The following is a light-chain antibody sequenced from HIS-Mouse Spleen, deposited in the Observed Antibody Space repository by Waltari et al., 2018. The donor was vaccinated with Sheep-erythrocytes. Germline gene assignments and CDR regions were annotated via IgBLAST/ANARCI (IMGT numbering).Light chain of an antibody. CDR2: EGS. J-gene: IGLJ3*02. CDR3: CSYAGSSTPWV. V-gene: IGLV2-23*01. CDR1: SSDVGSYNL. Sequence: QSALTQPASVSGSPGQSITISCTGTSSDVGSYNLVSWYQQHPGKAHKLMIYEGSKRPSGVSRRFSGSKTGNTSSLQISGLQAEDEADYYCCSYAGSSTPWVFGGGTKLTVL.